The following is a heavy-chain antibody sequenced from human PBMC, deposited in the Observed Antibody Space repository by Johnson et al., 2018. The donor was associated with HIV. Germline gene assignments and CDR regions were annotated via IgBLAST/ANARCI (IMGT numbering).Heavy chain of an antibody. CDR3: ARDDTGYSSSVDAFDV. CDR2: ISYAGSNN. D-gene: IGHD6-13*01. CDR1: GFTFSSYA. J-gene: IGHJ3*01. Sequence: QVLLVESGGGVVQPGRSLRLSCAASGFTFSSYAMHWVRQAPGKGLEWVAVISYAGSNNYYAASVRGRFTISRDNAKNTVSLQMNSQRAEHTAVYYCARDDTGYSSSVDAFDVWGQGTMVTVSS. V-gene: IGHV3-30-3*01.